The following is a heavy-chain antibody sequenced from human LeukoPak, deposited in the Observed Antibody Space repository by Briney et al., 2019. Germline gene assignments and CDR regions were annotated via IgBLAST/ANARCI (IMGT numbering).Heavy chain of an antibody. Sequence: GASVKVSCKASGGTFSSYAISWVRQAPGKGLEWVSAISGSGGSTYYADSVKGRFTISRDNAENSLYLQMNSLRAEDTAVYYCARVGVGEQQRVYYMDVWGKGTTVTVSS. CDR2: ISGSGGST. CDR3: ARVGVGEQQRVYYMDV. V-gene: IGHV3-23*01. J-gene: IGHJ6*03. D-gene: IGHD6-13*01. CDR1: GGTFSSYA.